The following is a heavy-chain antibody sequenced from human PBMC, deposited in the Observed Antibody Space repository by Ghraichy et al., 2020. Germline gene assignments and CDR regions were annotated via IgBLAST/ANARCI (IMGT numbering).Heavy chain of an antibody. V-gene: IGHV4-59*01. J-gene: IGHJ3*02. CDR3: ARANFYGTNSRGPFEI. CDR2: ISYSGNT. D-gene: IGHD4/OR15-4a*01. CDR1: GGSITNYY. Sequence: SETLSLTCTVSGGSITNYYWSWIRQAPGKGLEWIGYISYSGNTHYNPSLQSRITISIDTSKNQFSLKLNSVTAADTAVYYCARANFYGTNSRGPFEIWGQGTMVTVSS.